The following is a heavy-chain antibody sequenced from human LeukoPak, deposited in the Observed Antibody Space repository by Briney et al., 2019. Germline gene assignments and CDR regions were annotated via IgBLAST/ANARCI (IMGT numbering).Heavy chain of an antibody. V-gene: IGHV3-33*01. CDR2: IWYDGSNK. J-gene: IGHJ4*02. Sequence: PGGSPRLPCAASGFTFSSYGMHWVRQAPGKGLEWVAVIWYDGSNKYYADSVKGRFTISRDNSKNTLYLQMNSLRAEDTAVYYCARFDYGGNLGFDYWGQGTLVTVSS. CDR3: ARFDYGGNLGFDY. D-gene: IGHD4-23*01. CDR1: GFTFSSYG.